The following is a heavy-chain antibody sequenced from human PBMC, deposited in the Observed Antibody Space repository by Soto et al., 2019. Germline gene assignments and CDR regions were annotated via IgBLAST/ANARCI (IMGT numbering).Heavy chain of an antibody. J-gene: IGHJ5*02. Sequence: PSETLSLTCLVSGYSITSDFYWGWIREPPGKGLEWIGSIYHSGTTYSDPSLKSRLTISVDTSKKQFSLMLTSVTAADTAVYYCVRSGRESTSFYSWLDPSGPGSMVTVYS. CDR3: VRSGRESTSFYSWLDP. CDR1: GYSITSDFY. V-gene: IGHV4-38-2*01. D-gene: IGHD2-2*02. CDR2: IYHSGTT.